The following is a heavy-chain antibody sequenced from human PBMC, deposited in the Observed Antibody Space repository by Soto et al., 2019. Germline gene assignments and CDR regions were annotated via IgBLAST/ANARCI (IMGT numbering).Heavy chain of an antibody. D-gene: IGHD5-18*01. CDR3: AKDGRAYSQEHFDY. Sequence: GGSLRLSCAASGFTFSIYAMSWVRQAPGKGLEWVSAIANSGGRTYYADSVKGRFTISRDNSKNTLYLQMNSLRADDTAVYYCAKDGRAYSQEHFDYWGQGTLVTVSS. V-gene: IGHV3-23*01. J-gene: IGHJ4*02. CDR1: GFTFSIYA. CDR2: IANSGGRT.